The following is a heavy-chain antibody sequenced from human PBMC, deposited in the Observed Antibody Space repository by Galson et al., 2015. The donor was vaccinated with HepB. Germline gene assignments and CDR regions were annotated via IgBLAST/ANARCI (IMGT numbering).Heavy chain of an antibody. D-gene: IGHD5-18*01. V-gene: IGHV3-30*19. J-gene: IGHJ3*02. CDR2: ISFDGTNK. CDR3: ATMPGYSFGFGI. Sequence: SLRLSCAASGFTFNIYRMHWVRQAPGKGLEWVSDISFDGTNKHYADAVEGRFSISRDNSNDTLYLQMNNLNPDDTVVYFCATMPGYSFGFGIWGQGTMVAVSS. CDR1: GFTFNIYR.